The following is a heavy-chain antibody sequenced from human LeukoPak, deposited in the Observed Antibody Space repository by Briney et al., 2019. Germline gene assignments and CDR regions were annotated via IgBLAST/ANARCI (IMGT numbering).Heavy chain of an antibody. CDR1: GYTLTGYY. D-gene: IGHD3-10*01. J-gene: IGHJ5*02. CDR3: ARVYGSGSPWMNFDP. Sequence: ASVKVSCKASGYTLTGYYMQWVRQAPGQGLEWMGWINPNSGGTNYAQNFQGRVTMTRGTSISTAYMELRGLISDGTAVYYCARVYGSGSPWMNFDPWGQGTLVTVSS. CDR2: INPNSGGT. V-gene: IGHV1-2*02.